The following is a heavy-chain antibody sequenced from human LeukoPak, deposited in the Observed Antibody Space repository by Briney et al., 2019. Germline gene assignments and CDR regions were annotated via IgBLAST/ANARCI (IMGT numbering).Heavy chain of an antibody. CDR3: AKDQYYYDSSGYLGPY. J-gene: IGHJ4*02. CDR1: GFTFSSYG. Sequence: GGSLRLSCAASGFTFSSYGMHWVRQAPGKGLEWVAVISYDGSSKYYADSVKGRFTISRDNSKNTLYLQMNSLRAEDTAVYYCAKDQYYYDSSGYLGPYWGQGTLVTVSS. V-gene: IGHV3-30*18. D-gene: IGHD3-22*01. CDR2: ISYDGSSK.